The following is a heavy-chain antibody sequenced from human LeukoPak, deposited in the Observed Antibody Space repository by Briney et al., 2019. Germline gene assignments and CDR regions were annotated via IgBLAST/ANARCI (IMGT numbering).Heavy chain of an antibody. CDR1: GYTFTSYG. J-gene: IGHJ5*02. CDR3: AREYCSGGSCYSRSWFDP. CDR2: ISAYNGNT. D-gene: IGHD2-15*01. Sequence: ASVKVSCKASGYTFTSYGISWVRQAPGQGLEWMGWISAYNGNTNYAQKLQGRVTMTTDTSTSTAYMELRSLRSDDTAVYYCAREYCSGGSCYSRSWFDPWGQGTLVTVSS. V-gene: IGHV1-18*01.